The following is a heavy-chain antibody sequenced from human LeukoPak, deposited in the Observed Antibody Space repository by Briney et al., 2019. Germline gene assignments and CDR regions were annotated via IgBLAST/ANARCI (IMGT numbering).Heavy chain of an antibody. CDR2: ISGSGVRT. D-gene: IGHD2/OR15-2a*01. Sequence: GGSLRLSCAASGFTFTSYVMNWVRQAPGKGLEWVSGISGSGVRTYYADSVKGRFTISRDNSKNTLYLQVNSLRAEDTAIYYCAKETHEYINITAFDSWGQGTQVTVSS. J-gene: IGHJ4*02. CDR1: GFTFTSYV. V-gene: IGHV3-23*01. CDR3: AKETHEYINITAFDS.